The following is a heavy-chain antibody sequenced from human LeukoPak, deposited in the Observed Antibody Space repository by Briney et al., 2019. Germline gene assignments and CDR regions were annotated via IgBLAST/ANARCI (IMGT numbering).Heavy chain of an antibody. D-gene: IGHD6-19*01. Sequence: SETLSLTCAVSGGSNSSGGYYWSWIRQHPGKGLEWIGYIYYSGSTYYNPSLKSRVTISVDTSKNQFSLKLSSVTAADTAVYYCARALNLTVAGIDYWGQGTLVTVSS. V-gene: IGHV4-31*11. J-gene: IGHJ4*02. CDR1: GGSNSSGGYY. CDR2: IYYSGST. CDR3: ARALNLTVAGIDY.